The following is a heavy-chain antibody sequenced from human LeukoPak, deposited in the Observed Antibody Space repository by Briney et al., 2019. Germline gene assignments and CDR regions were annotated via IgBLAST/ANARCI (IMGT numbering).Heavy chain of an antibody. J-gene: IGHJ4*02. V-gene: IGHV6-1*01. Sequence: SQTLSLTCAISGDSVSSNSAAWNWIRQSPSRGLEWLGRTYYRSKWYNEYAVSVKSRITINPDTSKNQFSLQLNSVTPEDTAVYYCARDDGIAVAGRFDYWGQGTLVTVSS. CDR2: TYYRSKWYN. D-gene: IGHD6-19*01. CDR3: ARDDGIAVAGRFDY. CDR1: GDSVSSNSAA.